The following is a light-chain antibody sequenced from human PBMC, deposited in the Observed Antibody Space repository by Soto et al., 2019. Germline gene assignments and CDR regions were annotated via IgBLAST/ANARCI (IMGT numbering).Light chain of an antibody. CDR2: DAS. CDR1: QSISRW. CDR3: QQYKEYSTWT. V-gene: IGKV1-5*01. Sequence: DIQVTQSPSTMSESVGDRVTITCRGSQSISRWLAWYQQKPGKAPKVLIWDASSLQRGVPSRFSGNGSWTEFTLRISSLQPDDFATYYGQQYKEYSTWTFGQGTRLEIK. J-gene: IGKJ5*01.